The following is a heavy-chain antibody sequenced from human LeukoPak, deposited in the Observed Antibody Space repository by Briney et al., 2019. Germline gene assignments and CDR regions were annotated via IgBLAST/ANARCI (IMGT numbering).Heavy chain of an antibody. CDR3: ARDEGGSYYSYFDY. CDR2: IYYSGST. D-gene: IGHD1-26*01. CDR1: GGSISSSSYY. J-gene: IGHJ4*02. V-gene: IGHV4-39*07. Sequence: PSETLSLTCTVSGGSISSSSYYWGWIRQPPGKGLEWIGSIYYSGSTYYNPSLKSRVTISVDTSKNQFSLKLSSVTAADTAVYYCARDEGGSYYSYFDYWGQGTLVTVSS.